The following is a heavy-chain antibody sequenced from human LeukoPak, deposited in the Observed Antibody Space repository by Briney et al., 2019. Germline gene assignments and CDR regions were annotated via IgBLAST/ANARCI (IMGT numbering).Heavy chain of an antibody. V-gene: IGHV4-31*03. D-gene: IGHD3-22*01. J-gene: IGHJ4*02. Sequence: SETLSLTCTVSGGSISSGGYYWSWIRQHPGKGLGWIGYIYYSGSTYYNPSLKSRVTISVDTSKNQFSLKLSSVTAADTAVYYCAGGDSSGAIIDYWGQGTLVTVSS. CDR2: IYYSGST. CDR1: GGSISSGGYY. CDR3: AGGDSSGAIIDY.